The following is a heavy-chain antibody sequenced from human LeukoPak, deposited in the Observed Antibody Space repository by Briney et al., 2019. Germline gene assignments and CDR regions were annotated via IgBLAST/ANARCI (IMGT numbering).Heavy chain of an antibody. Sequence: GASVKVSCKASGGTFSSYAISWVRQAPGQGLEWMGGIIPIFGTANYAQKFQGRVTITADESTSTAYMELSSLRSEDTAVYYCAANYYDSSGYSNWGQGTLVTVSS. V-gene: IGHV1-69*13. D-gene: IGHD3-22*01. J-gene: IGHJ4*02. CDR1: GGTFSSYA. CDR2: IIPIFGTA. CDR3: AANYYDSSGYSN.